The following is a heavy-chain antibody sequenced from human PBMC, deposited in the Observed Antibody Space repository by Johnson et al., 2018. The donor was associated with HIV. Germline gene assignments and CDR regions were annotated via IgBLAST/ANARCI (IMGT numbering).Heavy chain of an antibody. D-gene: IGHD1-1*01. CDR1: GFTFSSYG. J-gene: IGHJ3*01. CDR2: MSYDGSNK. CDR3: ARESRSGTGNVPGRHALDV. Sequence: QVQLVESGGGVVQPGRSLRLSCAASGFTFSSYGMHWVRQAPGKGLEWVAVMSYDGSNKYSADSVKGRFTISRDNSKNTLYLQMNSLRAEDTAVYYCARESRSGTGNVPGRHALDVWGQGTMVTVSS. V-gene: IGHV3-30*03.